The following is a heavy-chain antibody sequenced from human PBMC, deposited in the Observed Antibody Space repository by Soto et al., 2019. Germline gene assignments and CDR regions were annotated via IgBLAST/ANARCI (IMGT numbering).Heavy chain of an antibody. J-gene: IGHJ6*03. CDR1: GYTFTSYD. CDR2: MNPNSGNT. CDR3: ARGGISDSSAAHYYYYYYMDV. Sequence: QVQLVQSGAEVKKPGASVKVSCKASGYTFTSYDINWVRQATGQGLEWMGWMNPNSGNTGYAQKFQGRVTMTRNTSISTAYMELSSLRSEDTAVYYCARGGISDSSAAHYYYYYYMDVWGKGTTVTVSS. V-gene: IGHV1-8*01. D-gene: IGHD6-25*01.